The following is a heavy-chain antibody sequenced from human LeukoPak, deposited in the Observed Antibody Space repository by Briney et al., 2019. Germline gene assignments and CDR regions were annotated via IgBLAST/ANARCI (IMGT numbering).Heavy chain of an antibody. J-gene: IGHJ4*02. Sequence: GGSLRLSCVASGFTLRSYVMNWVRQTPGKGLEWVSSISGSGDSTFYADSVKGRFTISRDNSKNTLYLQMNSLRAEDTAVYYCAKDLQLLLWFGEFTLDYWGQGTLVTVSS. V-gene: IGHV3-23*01. D-gene: IGHD3-10*01. CDR1: GFTLRSYV. CDR2: ISGSGDST. CDR3: AKDLQLLLWFGEFTLDY.